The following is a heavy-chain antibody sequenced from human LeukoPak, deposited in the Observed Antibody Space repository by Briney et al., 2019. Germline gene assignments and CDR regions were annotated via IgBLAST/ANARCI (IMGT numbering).Heavy chain of an antibody. V-gene: IGHV3-23*01. CDR1: GFTVSSNY. CDR3: AKFSGSSSWSPYGMDV. D-gene: IGHD6-13*01. Sequence: GGSLRLSCAASGFTVSSNYMSWVRQAPGTGLEWVSVITGSGGSTYCADSVKGRFTISRDNSKNTLYLQMSSLRAEDSAVYYCAKFSGSSSWSPYGMDVWGQGTTVTVSS. J-gene: IGHJ6*02. CDR2: ITGSGGST.